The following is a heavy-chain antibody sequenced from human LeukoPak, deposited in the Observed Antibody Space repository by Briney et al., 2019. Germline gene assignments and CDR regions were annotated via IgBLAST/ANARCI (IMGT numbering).Heavy chain of an antibody. CDR2: VTNGGIT. J-gene: IGHJ4*02. Sequence: GGSLRLSCAASGLTFSSHSMNWVRQAPGKGLEYISSVTNGGITYYADSVKGRFTISRDNSKNTLYLQMNSLRAEDTAVYYCTQRIAVRPYPFGNWGQGTLVTVSS. CDR1: GLTFSSHS. D-gene: IGHD6-6*01. V-gene: IGHV3-23*01. CDR3: TQRIAVRPYPFGN.